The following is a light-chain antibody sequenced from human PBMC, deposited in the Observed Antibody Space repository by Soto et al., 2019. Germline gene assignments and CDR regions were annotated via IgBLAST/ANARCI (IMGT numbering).Light chain of an antibody. V-gene: IGKV1-9*01. CDR1: QGISSY. CDR3: QQYGSSGT. CDR2: AAS. Sequence: IQLTQSPSSLSASVGDRVTITCRASQGISSYLAWYQQKPGKAPKLLIYAASTLQSGVPSRFSGSGSGTDFTLTISSLQPEDFAVYYCQQYGSSGTFGQGTKVDIK. J-gene: IGKJ1*01.